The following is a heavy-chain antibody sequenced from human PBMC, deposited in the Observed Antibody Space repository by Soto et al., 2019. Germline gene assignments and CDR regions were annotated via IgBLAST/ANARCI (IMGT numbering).Heavy chain of an antibody. J-gene: IGHJ4*02. CDR1: GDSISSGDYF. D-gene: IGHD6-6*01. V-gene: IGHV4-30-4*01. Sequence: QVQLQESGPGLVKPSQTLSLTCTVSGDSISSGDYFWTWIRQPPGKGLEWIGYIYYSGTTYSSPSLQSRVSISVDTSKKQFSLKLNSVTAADTAVYYCARGAYSASSSYFDSWGQGTLVPVSS. CDR2: IYYSGTT. CDR3: ARGAYSASSSYFDS.